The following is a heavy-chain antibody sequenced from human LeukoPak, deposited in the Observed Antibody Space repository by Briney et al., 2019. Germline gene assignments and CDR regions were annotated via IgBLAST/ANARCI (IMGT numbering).Heavy chain of an antibody. D-gene: IGHD1-26*01. CDR2: ISSSSSYI. CDR1: GFTFSSYS. CDR3: ARAGGNDAFDI. V-gene: IGHV3-21*01. Sequence: PGGSLRLSWAASGFTFSSYSMNWVRQAPGKGLEWVSSISSSSSYIYYADSVKGRFTISRDNAKTSLYLQMNSLRAEDTAVYYCARAGGNDAFDISGQGTMVTVSS. J-gene: IGHJ3*02.